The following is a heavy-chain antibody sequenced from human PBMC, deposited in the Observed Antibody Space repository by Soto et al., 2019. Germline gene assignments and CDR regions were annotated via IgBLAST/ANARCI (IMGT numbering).Heavy chain of an antibody. CDR1: GYTFTSYD. Sequence: GASVKVSCKASGYTFTSYDINWVRQATGQGLEWMGWMNPNSGNTGYAQKFQGRVTMTRNTSISTAYMELSSLRSEDTAVYYCARFRNYDFWSGYLYYFDYWGQGTLVTVSS. CDR2: MNPNSGNT. J-gene: IGHJ4*02. V-gene: IGHV1-8*01. CDR3: ARFRNYDFWSGYLYYFDY. D-gene: IGHD3-3*01.